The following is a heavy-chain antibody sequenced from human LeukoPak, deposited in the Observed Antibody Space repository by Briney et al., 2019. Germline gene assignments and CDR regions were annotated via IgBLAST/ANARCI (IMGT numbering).Heavy chain of an antibody. D-gene: IGHD1-26*01. CDR2: MNPNSGNK. J-gene: IGHJ4*02. CDR3: ARGVGPYSNYFDY. CDR1: GYTFTSYD. Sequence: GASVKVSCKASGYTFTSYDINWVRQAIGQGLEWMGWMNPNSGNKGYAQKFQGRVTITRNTSISTAHMELSSLRAEDTAVYYCARGVGPYSNYFDYWGQGTLVTVSS. V-gene: IGHV1-8*03.